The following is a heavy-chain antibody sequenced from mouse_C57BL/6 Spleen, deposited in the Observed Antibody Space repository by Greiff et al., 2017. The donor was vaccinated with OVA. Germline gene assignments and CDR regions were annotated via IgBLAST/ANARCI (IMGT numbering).Heavy chain of an antibody. CDR3: ARKEDYYGSSPYFDY. Sequence: QVQLKESGAELVKPGASVKMSCKASGYTFTTYPIEWMKQNHGKSLEWIGNFHPYNDDTKYNEKFKGKATLTVDKSSSTVYLELSRLTSDDSAVYYCARKEDYYGSSPYFDYWGQGTTLTVSS. D-gene: IGHD1-1*01. V-gene: IGHV1-47*01. J-gene: IGHJ2*01. CDR1: GYTFTTYP. CDR2: FHPYNDDT.